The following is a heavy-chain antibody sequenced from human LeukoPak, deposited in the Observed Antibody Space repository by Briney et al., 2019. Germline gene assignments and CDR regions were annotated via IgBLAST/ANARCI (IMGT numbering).Heavy chain of an antibody. CDR1: GFPLSSYE. V-gene: IGHV3-48*03. CDR3: ARDQFGPMVRGVGFDY. Sequence: GALRLPCATLGFPLSSYEMNWVRQAPGKGLEWVSYIGSSGSTIYYADSVKGRFTISRDNAKNSLYLQMNSLRAEDTAVYYCARDQFGPMVRGVGFDYWGQGTLVTVSS. D-gene: IGHD3-10*01. J-gene: IGHJ4*02. CDR2: IGSSGSTI.